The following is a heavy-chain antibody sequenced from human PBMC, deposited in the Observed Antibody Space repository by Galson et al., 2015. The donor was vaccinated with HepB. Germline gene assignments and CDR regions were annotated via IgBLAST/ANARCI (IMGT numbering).Heavy chain of an antibody. CDR1: GGSISSYY. CDR3: ARVIVVPAANHYMDV. J-gene: IGHJ6*03. V-gene: IGHV4-4*07. D-gene: IGHD2-2*01. Sequence: ETLSLTCTVSGGSISSYYWSWIRQPAGKGLEWIGRIYTSGSTNYNPSLKSRVTMSVDTSKNQFSLKLSSVTAADTAVYYCARVIVVPAANHYMDVWGKGTTVTVSS. CDR2: IYTSGST.